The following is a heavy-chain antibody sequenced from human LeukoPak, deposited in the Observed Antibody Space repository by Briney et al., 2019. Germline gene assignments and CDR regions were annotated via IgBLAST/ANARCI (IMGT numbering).Heavy chain of an antibody. D-gene: IGHD6-13*01. CDR2: IYYSGST. Sequence: SETLSLTCTVSGGSVSIGSYYWSWIRQPPGKGLEWIGYIYYSGSTNYNPSLKSRVTISVDTSKNQFSLKLSSVTAADTAVHYCARELRGQQLVRGHNWFDPWGQGTLVTVSS. CDR3: ARELRGQQLVRGHNWFDP. J-gene: IGHJ5*02. V-gene: IGHV4-61*01. CDR1: GGSVSIGSYY.